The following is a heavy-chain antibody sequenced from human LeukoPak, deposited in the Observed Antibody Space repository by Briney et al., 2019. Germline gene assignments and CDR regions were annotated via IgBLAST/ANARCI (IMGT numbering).Heavy chain of an antibody. D-gene: IGHD1-20*01. CDR2: INTNNGGT. J-gene: IGHJ4*02. V-gene: IGHV1-2*02. CDR3: ARGGQILEVITATFDY. Sequence: ASVTVSCKASGYTFTGYYMHWVRQAPGQGPESMGWINTNNGGTNYAQRFQGRVTMTRDTSISTAYMELGSLRSDDTAVYYCARGGQILEVITATFDYWGQGTLVTVSS. CDR1: GYTFTGYY.